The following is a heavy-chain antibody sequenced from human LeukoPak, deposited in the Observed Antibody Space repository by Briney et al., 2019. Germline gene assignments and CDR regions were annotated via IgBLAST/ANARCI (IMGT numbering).Heavy chain of an antibody. D-gene: IGHD5-24*01. CDR1: GFTFDDYA. V-gene: IGHV3-9*01. CDR2: ISWNSGSI. J-gene: IGHJ4*02. Sequence: GGSLRLSCAASGFTFDDYAMHWVRQAPGKGLEWVSGISWNSGSIGYADSVKGRITISRDNAKNSLYLQMNSLRAEDTALYYCARDGYNLDYWGQGTLVTVSS. CDR3: ARDGYNLDY.